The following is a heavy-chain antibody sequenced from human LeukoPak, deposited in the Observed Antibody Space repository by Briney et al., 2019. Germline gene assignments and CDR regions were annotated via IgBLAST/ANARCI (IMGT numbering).Heavy chain of an antibody. CDR1: GGTFSSYS. CDR3: ARGRGYRHGFLES. Sequence: ASVNVSCKTSGGTFSSYSFSWVRQAPGQGLEWIGGIIGMFGTANYAQMFQGRVTITTEEFTSSAYMELSSLRSDDTAVYYCARGRGYRHGFLESGGPGTLVTVSS. CDR2: IIGMFGTA. J-gene: IGHJ1*01. D-gene: IGHD5-18*01. V-gene: IGHV1-69*05.